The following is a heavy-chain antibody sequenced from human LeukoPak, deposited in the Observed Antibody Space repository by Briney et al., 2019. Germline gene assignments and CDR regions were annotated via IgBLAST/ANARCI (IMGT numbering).Heavy chain of an antibody. D-gene: IGHD2-2*01. CDR1: GGSISSSSYY. CDR3: AEYQLPPGAFDI. J-gene: IGHJ3*02. CDR2: IYYSGST. Sequence: PSETLSLTCTVSGGSISSSSYYWGWIRQPPGKGLEWIGSIYYSGSTYYNPSLKSRVTISVDTSKNQFSLKLSSVTAADTAVYYCAEYQLPPGAFDIWGQGTMVTVSS. V-gene: IGHV4-39*01.